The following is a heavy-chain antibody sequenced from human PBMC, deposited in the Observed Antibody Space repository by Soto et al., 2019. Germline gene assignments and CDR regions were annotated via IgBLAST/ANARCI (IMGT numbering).Heavy chain of an antibody. J-gene: IGHJ6*02. CDR3: VRQGIGALHGIVDV. Sequence: QVQLQASGPGLVKPSDTLSLTCTVSGDSIGTYNWGWIRQPPGKRLEWIGYIYSNGGTSYNPALKSRVTISADTSTKKFSLRLSSVTAAYTAVYYCVRQGIGALHGIVDVWGQGTTVTVSS. D-gene: IGHD1-26*01. CDR1: GDSIGTYN. CDR2: IYSNGGT. V-gene: IGHV4-59*08.